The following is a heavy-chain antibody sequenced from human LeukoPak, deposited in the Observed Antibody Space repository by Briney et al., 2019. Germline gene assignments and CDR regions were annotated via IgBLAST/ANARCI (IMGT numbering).Heavy chain of an antibody. CDR1: GFTVSSNY. V-gene: IGHV3-66*02. CDR3: ARDMPYGSGSFYDAFDI. J-gene: IGHJ3*02. Sequence: GGSLRLSCAASGFTVSSNYMSWVRQAPGKGLEWVSVIYSGGSTYYADSVKGRFTISRDNSKNTLYLQMNSLRAEDTAVHYCARDMPYGSGSFYDAFDIWGQGTMVTVSS. CDR2: IYSGGST. D-gene: IGHD3-10*01.